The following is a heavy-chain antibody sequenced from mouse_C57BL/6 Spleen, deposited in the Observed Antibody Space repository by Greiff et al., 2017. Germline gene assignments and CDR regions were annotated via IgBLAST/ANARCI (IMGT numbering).Heavy chain of an antibody. V-gene: IGHV5-12*01. CDR2: ISNGDGSS. D-gene: IGHD1-1*01. CDR3: AIHDYGYIDY. Sequence: EVQLVESGGGLVQPGGSLKLSCAASGFTFSDYYMYWVRQTPEKRLEWVAYISNGDGSSYSPDTVKGRFTLSRDNAKNTLYLQMSPLTSEDTAMYYCAIHDYGYIDYWGQGTTLTVSS. CDR1: GFTFSDYY. J-gene: IGHJ2*01.